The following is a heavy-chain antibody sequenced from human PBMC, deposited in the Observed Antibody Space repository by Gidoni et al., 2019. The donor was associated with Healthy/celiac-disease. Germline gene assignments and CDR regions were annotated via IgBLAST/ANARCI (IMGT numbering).Heavy chain of an antibody. D-gene: IGHD2-21*01. Sequence: QITLKESDPTLVKPTQTLTLTFTFSGFSLRTRGVGVGWIRQTPGKALEWLALIYWNDDKRYIPSLKRRITMPKDTSKNKVVSTMTNMDPVDTATYYCAQLVAEIATIYYFDYWGQGTLVTVSS. V-gene: IGHV2-5*01. CDR3: AQLVAEIATIYYFDY. J-gene: IGHJ4*02. CDR1: GFSLRTRGVG. CDR2: IYWNDDK.